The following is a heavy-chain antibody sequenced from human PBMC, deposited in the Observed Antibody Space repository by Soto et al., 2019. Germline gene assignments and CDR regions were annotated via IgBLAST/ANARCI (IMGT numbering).Heavy chain of an antibody. CDR3: ARHTAMVLFDY. V-gene: IGHV4-59*08. CDR2: IYYSGST. D-gene: IGHD5-18*01. CDR1: GGSISGYY. Sequence: NLPETLSLTCTVSGGSISGYYWSWIRQPPGKGLEWIGYIYYSGSTNYNPSLKSRITISVDMPKNQFSLKLSSVTAADTAVYYCARHTAMVLFDYWGQGTLVTVSS. J-gene: IGHJ4*02.